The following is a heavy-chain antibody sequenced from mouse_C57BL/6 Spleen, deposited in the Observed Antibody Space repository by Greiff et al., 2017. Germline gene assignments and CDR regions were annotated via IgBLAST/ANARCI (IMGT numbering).Heavy chain of an antibody. CDR3: ARLYYYGSKGFDY. CDR1: GFTFSSYG. J-gene: IGHJ2*01. Sequence: EVKLMESGGDLVKPGGSLKLSCAASGFTFSSYGMSWVRQTPDKRLEWVATISSGGSYTYYPDSVKGRFTISRDNAKNTLYLQMSSLKSEDTAMYYCARLYYYGSKGFDYWGQGTTLTVSS. V-gene: IGHV5-6*01. CDR2: ISSGGSYT. D-gene: IGHD1-1*01.